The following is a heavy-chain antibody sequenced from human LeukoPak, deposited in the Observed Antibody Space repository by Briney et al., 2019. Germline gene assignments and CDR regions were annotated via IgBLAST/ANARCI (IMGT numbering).Heavy chain of an antibody. Sequence: PSETLSLTCTVSGGSISSSSYYWGWIRQPPGKGLEWIGSIYHSGSTYYNPSLKSRVTISVDTSKNQFSLKLSSVTAADTAVYYCARLRVSVVPALSWFDPWGQGTLVTVSS. D-gene: IGHD2-2*01. J-gene: IGHJ5*02. CDR2: IYHSGST. CDR3: ARLRVSVVPALSWFDP. CDR1: GGSISSSSYY. V-gene: IGHV4-39*07.